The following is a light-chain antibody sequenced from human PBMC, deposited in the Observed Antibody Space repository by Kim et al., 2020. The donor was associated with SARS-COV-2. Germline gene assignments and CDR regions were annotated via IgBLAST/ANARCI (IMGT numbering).Light chain of an antibody. Sequence: RVTISCTGSSSNIGARHDVNWYQQFPGATPKLLIYGNTNRPSGVPARFSGSKSGTSASLAITGLQAEDEADYYCQSYDNSPNDLYLFGTGTKVTVL. V-gene: IGLV1-40*01. CDR2: GNT. CDR1: SSNIGARHD. J-gene: IGLJ1*01. CDR3: QSYDNSPNDLYL.